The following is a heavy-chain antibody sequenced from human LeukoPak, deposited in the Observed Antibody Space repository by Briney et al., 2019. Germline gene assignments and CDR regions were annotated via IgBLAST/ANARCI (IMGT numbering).Heavy chain of an antibody. CDR3: ARDRGNIVVVPAATIILPHGMDV. CDR2: ISAYNGNT. Sequence: GASVKVSCKASGYTFTSYGISWVRQAPGQGLEWMGWISAYNGNTNYAQKLQGRVTMTTDTSTSTAYMELRSLRSDDTAVYYCARDRGNIVVVPAATIILPHGMDVWGQGTTVTVSS. CDR1: GYTFTSYG. J-gene: IGHJ6*02. D-gene: IGHD2-2*01. V-gene: IGHV1-18*01.